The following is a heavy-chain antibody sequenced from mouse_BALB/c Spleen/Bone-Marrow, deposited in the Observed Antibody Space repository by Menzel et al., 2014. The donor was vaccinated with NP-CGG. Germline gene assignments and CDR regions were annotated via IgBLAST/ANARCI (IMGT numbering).Heavy chain of an antibody. CDR2: INPYNDVT. CDR1: GYKFTSYV. V-gene: IGHV1-14*01. D-gene: IGHD2-14*01. CDR3: GRDFYRGSFDY. Sequence: VQLQQPGPVLAKPGASVKMSCKSSGYKFTSYVMLWVKQKPGQGLEWIGYINPYNDVTTYNEKFKGKASLTSDKSSSTAYMGLSSMTSDDSAVYYCGRDFYRGSFDYWGQGTTLTVSS. J-gene: IGHJ2*01.